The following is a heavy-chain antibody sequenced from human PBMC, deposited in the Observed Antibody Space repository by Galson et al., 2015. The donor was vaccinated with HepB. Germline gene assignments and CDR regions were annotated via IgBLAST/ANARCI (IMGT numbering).Heavy chain of an antibody. CDR2: VNGNGIFT. D-gene: IGHD2/OR15-2a*01. CDR1: GFTFTSSG. J-gene: IGHJ4*02. CDR3: AKDDPLLSFYAY. Sequence: SLRLSCAASGFTFTSSGMSWVRQAPGKGLEWVATVNGNGIFTYHADSVKGRFTVSKDISKNTVYLQINSLRGEDTALYYCAKDDPLLSFYAYWGQGALVTVSS. V-gene: IGHV3-23*01.